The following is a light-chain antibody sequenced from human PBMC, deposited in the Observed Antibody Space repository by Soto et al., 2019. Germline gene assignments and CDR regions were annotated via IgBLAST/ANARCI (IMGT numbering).Light chain of an antibody. V-gene: IGKV1-16*01. CDR1: QGINKF. CDR2: TAS. Sequence: DIQMTQSPSSLSASVGDSVTITCRASQGINKFLAWFQQKPGTAPKSLISTASRLQSGGPSRFSGSGSGTNFTLTINNLQPEDFATYYCQQYESFPLTFGGGTRVEIK. J-gene: IGKJ4*01. CDR3: QQYESFPLT.